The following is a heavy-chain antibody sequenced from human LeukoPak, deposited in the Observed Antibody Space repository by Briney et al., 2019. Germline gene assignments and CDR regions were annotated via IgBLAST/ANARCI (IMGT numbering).Heavy chain of an antibody. J-gene: IGHJ4*02. CDR3: ATPGNTGTTGELDY. CDR2: ISGSGGST. V-gene: IGHV3-23*01. D-gene: IGHD1-1*01. Sequence: GGSLRLSCAASGFTFSSYAMSWVCQAPGKGLEWVSAISGSGGSTYYADSVKGRFTISRDNSKNTLYLQMNSLRAEDTAVYYCATPGNTGTTGELDYWGQGTLVTVSS. CDR1: GFTFSSYA.